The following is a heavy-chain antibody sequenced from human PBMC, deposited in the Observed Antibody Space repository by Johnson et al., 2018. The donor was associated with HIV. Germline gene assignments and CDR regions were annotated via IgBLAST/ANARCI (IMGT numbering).Heavy chain of an antibody. Sequence: QVQLVESGGGVVQPGRSLRLSCAASGFTFSNYAMHWVRQAPDKGLEWVAVISYDGSNKYYADSVKGRFTISRDNSKNTLYLQMNSLRAEDTAVYYCAREGEGGAFDIWGQGTMVTVSS. D-gene: IGHD3-16*01. V-gene: IGHV3-30*03. CDR1: GFTFSNYA. CDR2: ISYDGSNK. CDR3: AREGEGGAFDI. J-gene: IGHJ3*02.